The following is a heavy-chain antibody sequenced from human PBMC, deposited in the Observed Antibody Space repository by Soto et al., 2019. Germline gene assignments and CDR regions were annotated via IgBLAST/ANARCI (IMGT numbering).Heavy chain of an antibody. Sequence: SETLSLTCTVSGGSISSYYWSWIRQPPGKGLEWIGYIYYSGSTNYNPSLKSRVTISVDTSKNQFSLKLSSVTAADTAVYYCARDLYGSGWYDYWGQGTLVTVS. CDR2: IYYSGST. CDR3: ARDLYGSGWYDY. J-gene: IGHJ4*02. D-gene: IGHD6-19*01. V-gene: IGHV4-59*01. CDR1: GGSISSYY.